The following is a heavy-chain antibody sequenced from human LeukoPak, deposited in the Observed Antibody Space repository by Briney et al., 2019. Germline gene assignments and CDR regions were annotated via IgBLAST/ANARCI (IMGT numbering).Heavy chain of an antibody. V-gene: IGHV3-30*03. J-gene: IGHJ4*02. CDR1: GFTFSSYG. CDR2: ISYDGTNK. D-gene: IGHD5-12*01. Sequence: GGSLRLSCAASGFTFSSYGMHWVRQAPGKGLEWVAIISYDGTNKYYSDSVKGRFTISRDNSKNTLYLQLNSLRDEDTAVYYCASGYSGYDLYYWGQGTLVTVSS. CDR3: ASGYSGYDLYY.